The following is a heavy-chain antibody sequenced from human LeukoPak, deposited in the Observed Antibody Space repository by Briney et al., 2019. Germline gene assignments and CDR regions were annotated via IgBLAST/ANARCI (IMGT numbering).Heavy chain of an antibody. CDR3: AELGITMIGGV. J-gene: IGHJ6*04. V-gene: IGHV3-48*03. D-gene: IGHD3-10*02. Sequence: GGSLRLSCATSGFSFSTFAMSWVRQAPGKGLEWVSYISSSGSTIYYADSVKGRFTISRDNAKNSLYLQMNSLRAEDTAVYYCAELGITMIGGVWGKGTTVTISS. CDR2: ISSSGSTI. CDR1: GFSFSTFA.